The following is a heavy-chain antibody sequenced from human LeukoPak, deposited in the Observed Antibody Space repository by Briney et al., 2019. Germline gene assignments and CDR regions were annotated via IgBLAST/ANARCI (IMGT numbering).Heavy chain of an antibody. Sequence: SETLSLTCTVSGGSISSYYWSWIRQPAGKGLEWIGRIYTSGSTNYNPSLKSRVTMSVETSKNQFSLKLSSVTAADTAVYYCAIRSRYYYDSSGYLNDAFDIWGQGTMVTVSS. J-gene: IGHJ3*02. CDR2: IYTSGST. V-gene: IGHV4-4*07. D-gene: IGHD3-22*01. CDR3: AIRSRYYYDSSGYLNDAFDI. CDR1: GGSISSYY.